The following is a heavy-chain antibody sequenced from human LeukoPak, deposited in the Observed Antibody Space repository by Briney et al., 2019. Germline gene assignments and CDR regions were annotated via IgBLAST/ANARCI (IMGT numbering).Heavy chain of an antibody. CDR3: ARESGSKYQLLYVHYYYYMDV. V-gene: IGHV1-69*01. D-gene: IGHD2-2*02. CDR1: GGTFSSYA. J-gene: IGHJ6*03. CDR2: IIPIFGTA. Sequence: SVKVSCKASGGTFSSYAISWVRQAPGQGLEWMGGIIPIFGTANYAQKFQGRVTITADESTSTAYMELSSLRSEDTAVYYCARESGSKYQLLYVHYYYYMDVWGKGTTVTVS.